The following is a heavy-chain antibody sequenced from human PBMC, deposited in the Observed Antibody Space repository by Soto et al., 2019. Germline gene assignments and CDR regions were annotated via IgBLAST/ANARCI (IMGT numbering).Heavy chain of an antibody. CDR3: ARYDLVPAANDDFDI. D-gene: IGHD2-2*01. CDR2: IYYTGST. J-gene: IGHJ3*02. V-gene: IGHV4-59*12. CDR1: GGSISSYY. Sequence: PSETLSLTCTVAGGSISSYYWSWIRQPPGKGLEWIAYIYYTGSTNSNPSLKSRVTISIDTSKNQFSLKLTSVTAADTAVYYCARYDLVPAANDDFDIWGQGEMVTVSS.